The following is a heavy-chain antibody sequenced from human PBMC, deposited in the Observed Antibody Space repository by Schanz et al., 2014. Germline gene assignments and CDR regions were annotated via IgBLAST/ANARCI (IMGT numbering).Heavy chain of an antibody. CDR3: ARLSVAGRPHVNYWYFDL. D-gene: IGHD6-19*01. Sequence: QVQLVQSGAEVKKPGASVKVSCKASGYTTFTDYYIHWVRQAPGQGLEWMGWINPNSGDTNYAQKFQCLVTMTRDTSISTAYMEVSRLKSDDTAVYYCARLSVAGRPHVNYWYFDLWGRGTLVTVSS. V-gene: IGHV1-2*04. CDR1: GYTTFTDYY. CDR2: INPNSGDT. J-gene: IGHJ2*01.